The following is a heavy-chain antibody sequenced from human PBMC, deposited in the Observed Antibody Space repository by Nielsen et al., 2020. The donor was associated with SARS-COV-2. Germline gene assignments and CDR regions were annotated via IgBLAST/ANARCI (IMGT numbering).Heavy chain of an antibody. CDR3: AKSNLLFWFGESRQLDY. D-gene: IGHD3-10*01. Sequence: GGSLRLSSEASGFTFSTYAMHWVRQAPGKGLEWVAVISYEGSIKFYSDSVKGRFTISRDNSKNTLYLQMNSLRSEDAAMYFCAKSNLLFWFGESRQLDYWGRGTLVAVSS. CDR2: ISYEGSIK. V-gene: IGHV3-30*18. CDR1: GFTFSTYA. J-gene: IGHJ4*02.